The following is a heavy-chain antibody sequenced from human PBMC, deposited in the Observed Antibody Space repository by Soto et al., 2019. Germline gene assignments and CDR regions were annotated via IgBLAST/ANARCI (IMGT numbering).Heavy chain of an antibody. Sequence: EVQLVESGGGLVQPGGSLRLSCAASGFTFSSYWMSWVRQAPGKGLEWVANIKQDGSEKYNVDSVKGRFTISRDNAKNSVYLQLNSLRAEETAVYYCARGTAVAGCRFEYWGQGALVTVSS. CDR2: IKQDGSEK. J-gene: IGHJ4*02. CDR3: ARGTAVAGCRFEY. V-gene: IGHV3-7*04. CDR1: GFTFSSYW. D-gene: IGHD6-19*01.